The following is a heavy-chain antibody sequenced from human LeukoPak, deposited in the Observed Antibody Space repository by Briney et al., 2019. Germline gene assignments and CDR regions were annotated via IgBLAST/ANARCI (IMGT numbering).Heavy chain of an antibody. CDR3: AKVKTMIVVITDAFDI. CDR1: GFTFSSYS. Sequence: PGGSLRLSCAASGFTFSSYSMNWVRQAPGKGLEWVSAISGSGGSTYYADSVKGRFTISRDNSKNTLYLQMNSLRAEDTAVYYCAKVKTMIVVITDAFDIWGQGTMVTVSS. V-gene: IGHV3-23*01. D-gene: IGHD3-22*01. J-gene: IGHJ3*02. CDR2: ISGSGGST.